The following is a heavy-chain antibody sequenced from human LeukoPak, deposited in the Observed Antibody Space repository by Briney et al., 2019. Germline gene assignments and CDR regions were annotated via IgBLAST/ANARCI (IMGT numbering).Heavy chain of an antibody. CDR1: GYTFTGYY. CDR2: INPNSGGT. D-gene: IGHD3-3*01. Sequence: ASVKVSCKASGYTFTGYYMHWVRQAPGQGLEWMGWINPNSGGTNYAQKFQGRVTMTRDTSISTAYMELSRLRSDDTAVYYCARDSLGFRVVDTPSFGDYWGQGTLVTVSS. CDR3: ARDSLGFRVVDTPSFGDY. V-gene: IGHV1-2*02. J-gene: IGHJ4*02.